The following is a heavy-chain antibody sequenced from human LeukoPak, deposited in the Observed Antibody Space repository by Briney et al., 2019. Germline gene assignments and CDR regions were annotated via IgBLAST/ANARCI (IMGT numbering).Heavy chain of an antibody. J-gene: IGHJ4*02. CDR2: ISGSGGST. D-gene: IGHD3-22*01. CDR1: GFTFSSYA. CDR3: AKCYYDSSGYYPFDY. Sequence: GGSLRLSCAASGFTFSSYAMRWVRQAPGKGLEWVSAISGSGGSTYYADSVKGRFTISRDNSKNTLYLQMNSLRAEDTAVYYCAKCYYDSSGYYPFDYWGQGTLVTVSS. V-gene: IGHV3-23*01.